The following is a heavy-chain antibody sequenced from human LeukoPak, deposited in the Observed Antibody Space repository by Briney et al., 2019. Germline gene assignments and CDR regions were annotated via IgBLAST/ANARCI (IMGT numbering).Heavy chain of an antibody. CDR3: AKVTYYYDSSGYSPFDY. Sequence: GGSLRLSCAASGFTFSSYAMSWVRQAPGKGLEWVAFIRYDGSNKYYADSVKGRFTISIDNSKNTLYLQMNSLRAEDTAVYYCAKVTYYYDSSGYSPFDYWGQGTLVTVSS. J-gene: IGHJ4*02. CDR1: GFTFSSYA. D-gene: IGHD3-22*01. CDR2: IRYDGSNK. V-gene: IGHV3-30*02.